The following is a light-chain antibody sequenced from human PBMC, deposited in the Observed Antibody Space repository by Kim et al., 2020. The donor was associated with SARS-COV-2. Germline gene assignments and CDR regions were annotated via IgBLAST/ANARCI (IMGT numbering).Light chain of an antibody. CDR2: EDD. J-gene: IGLJ2*01. CDR3: QAWDSNTAL. CDR1: KLGEKY. Sequence: SSELAQSPSVSVSPGQTATITCSGNKLGEKYVSWYQQRPGQSPFLVIYEDDKRPSGIPERFSGSNSGSTATLTISGTHAMDEADYYCQAWDSNTALFGGGTQLTVL. V-gene: IGLV3-1*01.